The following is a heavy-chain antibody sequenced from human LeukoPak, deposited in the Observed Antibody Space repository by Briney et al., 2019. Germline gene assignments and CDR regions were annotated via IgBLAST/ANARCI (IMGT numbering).Heavy chain of an antibody. CDR1: GGSVSSYY. V-gene: IGHV4-59*02. D-gene: IGHD2-2*01. Sequence: SETLSLTCTVSGGSVSSYYWSWIRQPPGKGLEWIGYIYYSGSTNYNPSLKSRVTISVDTSKNQFSLKLSSVTAADTAVYYCARHFVVVPAATDYYYYGMDVWGQGTTVTVSS. CDR3: ARHFVVVPAATDYYYYGMDV. J-gene: IGHJ6*02. CDR2: IYYSGST.